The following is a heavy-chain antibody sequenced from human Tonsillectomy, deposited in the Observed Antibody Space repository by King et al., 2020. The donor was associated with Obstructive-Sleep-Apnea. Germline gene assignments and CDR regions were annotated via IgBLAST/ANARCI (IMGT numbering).Heavy chain of an antibody. J-gene: IGHJ4*02. CDR2: IYYSGST. Sequence: VQLQESGPGLVKPSETLSLTCTVSGGSISCYYWSWIRQPPGKGLEWIGYIYYSGSTNYNPSLKRRVTISVDTSKNQFSLKLSSVTAADTAVYYWARGSQDLFDYWGQGTLVTVSS. CDR1: GGSISCYY. CDR3: ARGSQDLFDY. V-gene: IGHV4-59*01.